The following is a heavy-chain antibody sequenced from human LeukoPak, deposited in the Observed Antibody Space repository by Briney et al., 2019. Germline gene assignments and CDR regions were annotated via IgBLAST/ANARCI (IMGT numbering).Heavy chain of an antibody. CDR1: GYTFTSYG. Sequence: GASVKVSRKASGYTFTSYGINWVRQATGQGLEWMGWMNPNSGNTGYAQKFQGRVTMTRNTSISTAYMELSSLRSEDTAVYYCARSYCSGGSCYRGESWFDPWGQGTLVTVSS. CDR3: ARSYCSGGSCYRGESWFDP. D-gene: IGHD2-15*01. CDR2: MNPNSGNT. J-gene: IGHJ5*02. V-gene: IGHV1-8*01.